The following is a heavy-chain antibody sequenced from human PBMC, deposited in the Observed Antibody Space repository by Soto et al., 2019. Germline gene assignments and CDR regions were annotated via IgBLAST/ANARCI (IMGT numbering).Heavy chain of an antibody. CDR3: AKPTVPFGRAAVAGPFEH. D-gene: IGHD6-19*01. Sequence: VQLLESGGGLVQPGGSLRLSCAASGFTFSSFGMYWVRQAPGKGLEWVAVISYDGANKYYADSVKGRFTISRDNSKNTLYLQMNSLRVEDTAVFYCAKPTVPFGRAAVAGPFEHWGQGTLVTVSS. V-gene: IGHV3-30*18. J-gene: IGHJ4*02. CDR1: GFTFSSFG. CDR2: ISYDGANK.